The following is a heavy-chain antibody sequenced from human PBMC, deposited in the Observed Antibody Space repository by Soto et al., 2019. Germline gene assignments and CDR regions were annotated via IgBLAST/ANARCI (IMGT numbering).Heavy chain of an antibody. CDR3: ARGPTPYGDYSFDY. CDR2: IYYSGST. J-gene: IGHJ4*02. V-gene: IGHV4-59*01. Sequence: QVQLQGSGPGLVKPSETLSLTCTVSGGSISSYYWSWIRQPPGKGLEWIGYIYYSGSTNYNPSLKSRVTISVDTSKNQFSLKLSSVTAADTAVYYCARGPTPYGDYSFDYWGQGTLVTVSS. CDR1: GGSISSYY. D-gene: IGHD4-17*01.